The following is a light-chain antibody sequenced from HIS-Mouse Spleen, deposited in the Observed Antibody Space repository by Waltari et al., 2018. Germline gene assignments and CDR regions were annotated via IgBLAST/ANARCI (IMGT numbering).Light chain of an antibody. V-gene: IGLV3-1*01. CDR2: QAS. CDR3: QAWDSSTVV. Sequence: YELTQPPSVSVSPGQTARITCSGDALPKQYAYWYQQKPGQSPVLVIYQASKRPSGIPERFSGSNSGNTATLTISGTQAMDEADYYCQAWDSSTVVFGGGTKLTVL. J-gene: IGLJ2*01. CDR1: ALPKQY.